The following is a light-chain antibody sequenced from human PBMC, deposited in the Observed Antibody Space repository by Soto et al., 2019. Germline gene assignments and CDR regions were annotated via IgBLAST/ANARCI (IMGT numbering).Light chain of an antibody. CDR3: LQHNSYLKT. CDR1: QSISSW. Sequence: DIQMKKSVSTLSASVGDRVTITCRARQSISSWLAWYQQKPGKAPKLLIYKASSLESGVPSRFSGSGSGTEFTLTISSLQPEDVATYYCLQHNSYLKTFGQGSMVAIK. CDR2: KAS. V-gene: IGKV1-5*03. J-gene: IGKJ1*01.